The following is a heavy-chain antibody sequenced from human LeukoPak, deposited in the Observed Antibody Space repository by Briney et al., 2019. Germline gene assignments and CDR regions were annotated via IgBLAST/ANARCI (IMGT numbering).Heavy chain of an antibody. J-gene: IGHJ5*02. CDR3: ARVRGPDGWFAP. Sequence: SETLSLTCTVSGGSIDRSSYYWGWIRQPPGKGLERIGSIYYSGNTYYNSSLKSRITISVNTTKNQAALKLSSVTAADAAVYYCARVRGPDGWFAPWGQGTLVSVSS. CDR2: IYYSGNT. CDR1: GGSIDRSSYY. V-gene: IGHV4-39*01.